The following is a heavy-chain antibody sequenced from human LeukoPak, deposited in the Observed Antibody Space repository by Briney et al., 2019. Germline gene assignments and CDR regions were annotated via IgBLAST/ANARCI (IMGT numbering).Heavy chain of an antibody. J-gene: IGHJ4*02. CDR2: IYHTGRT. CDR1: GGSISNGNW. Sequence: SETLSLTCTVSGGSISNGNWWSWVRQPPGKGLEWIGEIYHTGRTNYNPSLKSRVSISVDKSKNQLSLNLNSVTAADTAVYYCVRCGSYCLDYWGQGTLVTVSS. V-gene: IGHV4-4*02. D-gene: IGHD1-26*01. CDR3: VRCGSYCLDY.